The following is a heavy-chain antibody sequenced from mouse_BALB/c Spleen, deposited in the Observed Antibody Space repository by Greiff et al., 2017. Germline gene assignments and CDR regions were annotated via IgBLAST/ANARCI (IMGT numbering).Heavy chain of an antibody. CDR1: GFTFSSYA. J-gene: IGHJ4*01. CDR2: ISSGGSYT. V-gene: IGHV5-9-4*01. Sequence: EVKVVESGGGLVKPGGSLKLSCAASGFTFSSYAMSWVRQSPEKRLEWVAEISSGGSYTYYPDNVTGRFTISRDNAKNTLYLEMSSLRSEDTAMYDCARLTVVATRAMDYWGQGTSVTVSA. D-gene: IGHD1-1*01. CDR3: ARLTVVATRAMDY.